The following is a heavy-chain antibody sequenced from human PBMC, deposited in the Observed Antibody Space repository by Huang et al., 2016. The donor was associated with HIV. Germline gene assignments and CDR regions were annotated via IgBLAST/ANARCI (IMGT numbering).Heavy chain of an antibody. CDR1: GFTFSSFS. D-gene: IGHD3-10*01. CDR3: ARDYMVRGTFDY. V-gene: IGHV3-48*01. Sequence: EVQLVESGGTLVQPGRSLRLSCAASGFTFSSFSMNWVRQAPGSVLGWLSDISRSSINIYHADSVKGRFTISRDNATNSLYLQMNTLRAEDTAVYYCARDYMVRGTFDYWGQGTLVTVSS. CDR2: ISRSSINI. J-gene: IGHJ4*02.